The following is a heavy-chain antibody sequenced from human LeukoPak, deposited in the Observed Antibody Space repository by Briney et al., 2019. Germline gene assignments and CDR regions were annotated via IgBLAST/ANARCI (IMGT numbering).Heavy chain of an antibody. Sequence: GRSLRLSCAASGFTFSSYGMHWVRQAPGKGLERVAVIWCDGSNKYYGDSVKGRFTISRDNSKKTLYLQMNSLRVEDTAVYYCARGDGYNDAEYLQHWGQGTLVTVS. J-gene: IGHJ1*01. V-gene: IGHV3-33*01. CDR2: IWCDGSNK. CDR3: ARGDGYNDAEYLQH. CDR1: GFTFSSYG. D-gene: IGHD5-24*01.